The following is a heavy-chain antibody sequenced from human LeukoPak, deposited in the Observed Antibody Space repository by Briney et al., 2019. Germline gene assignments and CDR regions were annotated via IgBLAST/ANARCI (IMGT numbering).Heavy chain of an antibody. V-gene: IGHV3-33*01. CDR1: GFTFSSYG. CDR2: IWYDGSNK. D-gene: IGHD3-3*01. Sequence: PGGSLRLSCAASGFTFSSYGMHWVRQAPGKGLEWVAVIWYDGSNKYYADSVKGRFTISRDNSKNTLYLQMDSLGAEDTAAYYCARGKDHDFWNPFDHWGQGTLVTVSS. J-gene: IGHJ4*02. CDR3: ARGKDHDFWNPFDH.